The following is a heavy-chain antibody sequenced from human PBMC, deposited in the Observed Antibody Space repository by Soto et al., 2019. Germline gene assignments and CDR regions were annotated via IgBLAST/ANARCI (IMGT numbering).Heavy chain of an antibody. Sequence: EVQLVESGGGLVKPGGSLRLSCAASGFTFSNAWMSWVRQAPGKGLEWVGRIKSKTDGGTTDYAAPVKGRFTISRDDSKNTLYLQMNSLKTEDTAVYYCTTFFGLGLSYQNYDLTYFDYWGQGTLVTVSS. CDR1: GFTFSNAW. V-gene: IGHV3-15*01. J-gene: IGHJ4*02. CDR2: IKSKTDGGTT. CDR3: TTFFGLGLSYQNYDLTYFDY. D-gene: IGHD3-3*01.